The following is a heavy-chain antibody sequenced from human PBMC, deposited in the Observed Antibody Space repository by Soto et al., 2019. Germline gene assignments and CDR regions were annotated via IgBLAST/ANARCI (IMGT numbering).Heavy chain of an antibody. CDR1: GFTFSSYA. CDR2: ISGSGGST. CDR3: ANLVHDSSCYYYYYCYGMDV. Sequence: GGSLRLSCAASGFTFSSYAMSWVRQAPGKGLEWVSAISGSGGSTYYADSVKGRFTISRDNSKNTLYLQMNSLRAEDTAVYYYANLVHDSSCYYYYYCYGMDVWGQGTTVTVSS. J-gene: IGHJ6*02. V-gene: IGHV3-23*01. D-gene: IGHD3-22*01.